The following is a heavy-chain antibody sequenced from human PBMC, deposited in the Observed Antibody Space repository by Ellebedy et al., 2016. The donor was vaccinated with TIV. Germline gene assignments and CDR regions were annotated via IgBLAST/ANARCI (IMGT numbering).Heavy chain of an antibody. V-gene: IGHV3-21*01. J-gene: IGHJ6*02. D-gene: IGHD3-10*01. CDR2: ITSSSSYI. CDR1: GFTFSTYS. CDR3: ARDKSGEHYGMDV. Sequence: GESLKLSCAASGFTFSTYSMNWVRQAPGKGLEWVASITSSSSYIYYADSMKGRFTISRDNAKNSLYLQMNSLRAEDTAVYYCARDKSGEHYGMDVWGQGTTVTVSS.